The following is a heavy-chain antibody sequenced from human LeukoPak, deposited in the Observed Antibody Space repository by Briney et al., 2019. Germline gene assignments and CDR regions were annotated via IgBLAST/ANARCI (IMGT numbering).Heavy chain of an antibody. CDR1: GCTFTSYA. J-gene: IGHJ5*02. CDR3: ARQITILGVAPFDP. V-gene: IGHV1-69*05. CDR2: IIPIFGTA. Sequence: ASVNVSCKASGCTFTSYAISLVRQAPGQGLEWMGGIIPIFGTANYAQKYQGRGTITTDQYTRTAYMEPTSLRSEDRAVYYCARQITILGVAPFDPWGQGTLVTVSS. D-gene: IGHD3-3*01.